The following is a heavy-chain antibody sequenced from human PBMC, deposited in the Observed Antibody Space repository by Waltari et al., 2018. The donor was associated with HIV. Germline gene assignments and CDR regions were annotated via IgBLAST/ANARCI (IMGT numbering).Heavy chain of an antibody. CDR2: IKQDGSEK. V-gene: IGHV3-7*01. Sequence: EVQLVESGGDLVQPGGSLRLSCTASGFTFSGYWMGWVRQAPGKGLEWVASIKQDGSEKFYVDSVEGRFTISRDNAKNSLYLQMNSLRAEDTALYYCAGDPHFDYVRFDYWGQGTLVTVSS. J-gene: IGHJ4*02. CDR3: AGDPHFDYVRFDY. D-gene: IGHD3-9*01. CDR1: GFTFSGYW.